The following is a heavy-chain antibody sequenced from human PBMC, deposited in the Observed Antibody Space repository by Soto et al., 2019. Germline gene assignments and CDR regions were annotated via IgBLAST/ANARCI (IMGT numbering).Heavy chain of an antibody. D-gene: IGHD5-12*01. J-gene: IGHJ4*02. Sequence: SVTLSLTCAVAGGSMSAGGFSLSWIRPSPGKGLEWIGYISRLDNPYFHPSFKSRVTMSIDRSRNQFYLNLSSMTAADRAVYYCARGAGYDPFDDWGQGVLVTLSS. CDR3: ARGAGYDPFDD. CDR1: GGSMSAGGFS. V-gene: IGHV4-30-2*06. CDR2: ISRLDNP.